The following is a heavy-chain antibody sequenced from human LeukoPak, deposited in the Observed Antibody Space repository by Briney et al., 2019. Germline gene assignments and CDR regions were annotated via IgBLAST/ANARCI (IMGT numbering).Heavy chain of an antibody. Sequence: SETLSLTSTVSGGSISSSTYYWGWIRQPPGKRLEWIGSIYYSGSTYYNPSLKSRATISVDTSKNQFSLKLSSVIAADTAVYYCARLVSDPWGQGALVTVSS. J-gene: IGHJ5*02. CDR3: ARLVSDP. CDR2: IYYSGST. V-gene: IGHV4-39*01. CDR1: GGSISSSTYY.